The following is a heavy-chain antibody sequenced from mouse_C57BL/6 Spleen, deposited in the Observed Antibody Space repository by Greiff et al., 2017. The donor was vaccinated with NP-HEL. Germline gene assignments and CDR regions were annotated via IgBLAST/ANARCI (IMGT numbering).Heavy chain of an antibody. J-gene: IGHJ2*01. CDR1: GYTFTSYW. CDR3: ARPRDYGNLYYFDY. Sequence: VQLQQSGAELVKPGASVKLSCKASGYTFTSYWMHWVKQRPGQGLEWIGMIHPNSGSTNYNEKFKSKATLTVDKSSSTAYMQLSSLTSDDSAVYYCARPRDYGNLYYFDYWGQGTTHTVSS. D-gene: IGHD2-1*01. V-gene: IGHV1-64*01. CDR2: IHPNSGST.